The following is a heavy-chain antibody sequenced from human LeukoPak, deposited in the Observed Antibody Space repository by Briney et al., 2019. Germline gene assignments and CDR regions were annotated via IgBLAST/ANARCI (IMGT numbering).Heavy chain of an antibody. Sequence: WASVKVSCKASGYTFTGYYMHWVRQAPGQGLEWMGWINPNSGGTNYAQKFQGRVTMTRDTSISTAYMELSRLRSDDTAVYYCARDPTLGLMLFDIWGQGTMVTVSS. CDR3: ARDPTLGLMLFDI. V-gene: IGHV1-2*02. J-gene: IGHJ3*02. D-gene: IGHD7-27*01. CDR1: GYTFTGYY. CDR2: INPNSGGT.